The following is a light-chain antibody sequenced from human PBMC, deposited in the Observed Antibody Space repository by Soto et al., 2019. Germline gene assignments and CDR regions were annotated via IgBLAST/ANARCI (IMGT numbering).Light chain of an antibody. CDR3: QQYSSYPRT. CDR2: TAS. Sequence: DIQLTQSPSSLSASVGDRVTISCRASQGISTFLAWYQQKPGKAPKSLIKTASTLQSGVASRFSGSGSDTDFILTISSLQPEDFATYYCQQYSSYPRTFGQGTRLDLK. CDR1: QGISTF. V-gene: IGKV1D-16*01. J-gene: IGKJ5*01.